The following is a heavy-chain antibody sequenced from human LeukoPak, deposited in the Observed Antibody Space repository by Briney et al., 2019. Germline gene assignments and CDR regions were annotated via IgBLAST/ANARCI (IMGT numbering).Heavy chain of an antibody. D-gene: IGHD3-22*01. CDR3: ARVNYYDTRADP. CDR1: GGSISSYY. Sequence: SETLSLTCTVSGGSISSYYWSWIRQPPGKGLEWIGYIYYSGSTNYNPSLKSPVTISVDTSKNQFSLKLSSVPAADTAVYYCARVNYYDTRADPWGQGTLVTVSS. V-gene: IGHV4-59*01. J-gene: IGHJ5*02. CDR2: IYYSGST.